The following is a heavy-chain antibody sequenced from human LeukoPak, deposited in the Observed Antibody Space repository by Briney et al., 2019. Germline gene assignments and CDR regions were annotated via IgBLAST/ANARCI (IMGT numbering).Heavy chain of an antibody. J-gene: IGHJ5*02. CDR1: GGSISSSSYY. D-gene: IGHD6-13*01. CDR2: IYYSGST. CDR3: ARQGRAAGVLNWFDP. Sequence: SETLSLTCTVSGGSISSSSYYWGWIRQPPGKGLEWIGNIYYSGSTYYNPSLKSRVTISVDTSKNQFSLKLSSVTAADTAVYYCARQGRAAGVLNWFDPWGQGTLVTVSS. V-gene: IGHV4-39*01.